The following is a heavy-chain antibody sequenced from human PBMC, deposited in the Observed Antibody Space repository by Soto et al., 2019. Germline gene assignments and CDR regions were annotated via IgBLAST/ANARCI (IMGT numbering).Heavy chain of an antibody. J-gene: IGHJ4*02. V-gene: IGHV3-53*01. D-gene: IGHD3-10*01. CDR1: GFTVSNNY. CDR3: GSRPGGGGY. CDR2: IYSGGYT. Sequence: EVQLVESGGGLIQPGGSLRLSCAVSGFTVSNNYMSWVRQAPGKGLEGVSVIYSGGYTAYGDSVKGRFTISRDNSKNTIYLQMKARGAADPAVFYWGSRPGGGGYWGQGTLVTVSS.